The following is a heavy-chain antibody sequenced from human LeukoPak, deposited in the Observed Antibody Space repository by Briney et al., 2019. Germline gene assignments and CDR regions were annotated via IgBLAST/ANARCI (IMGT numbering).Heavy chain of an antibody. J-gene: IGHJ5*02. D-gene: IGHD2-2*01. CDR2: ISGYNGNT. CDR3: ARARLYQTWFDP. V-gene: IGHV1-18*01. Sequence: GASVKVSCKASGYTFTSFAIGWGRQAPGQGLEWMGWISGYNGNTNYAQKLQGRVTITTDTSTSTAYMELRSMRPHDTAVYDCARARLYQTWFDPSGHGTLVIVSS. CDR1: GYTFTSFA.